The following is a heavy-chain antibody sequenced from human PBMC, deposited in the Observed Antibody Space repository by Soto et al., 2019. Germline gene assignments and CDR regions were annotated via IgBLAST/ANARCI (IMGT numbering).Heavy chain of an antibody. CDR3: ARDRDSWSPHYFDY. V-gene: IGHV3-48*02. Sequence: EVQLVGSGGGLVQPGGSLRLSCAASGFTFSSYSMNWVRQAPGKGLEWVSYISSSSSTIYYADSVKGRFTISRDNAKNSLYLQMNSLRDEDTAVYYCARDRDSWSPHYFDYWGQGTLVTVSS. CDR1: GFTFSSYS. D-gene: IGHD6-13*01. CDR2: ISSSSSTI. J-gene: IGHJ4*02.